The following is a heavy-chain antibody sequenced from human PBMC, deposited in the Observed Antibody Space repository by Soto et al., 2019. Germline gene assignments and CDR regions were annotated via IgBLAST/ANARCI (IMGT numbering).Heavy chain of an antibody. Sequence: ASVKVSCKASGYSFSNNGISWVRQAPGQGLEWMGWISAYNGNTNYVKKFQGRVTMTTDTSTSTASMELRSLRSDDTAVYYCARVSYSGNWFVHSVAGHNWFDPWGQ. J-gene: IGHJ5*02. V-gene: IGHV1-18*01. D-gene: IGHD6-13*01. CDR2: ISAYNGNT. CDR1: GYSFSNNG. CDR3: ARVSYSGNWFVHSVAGHNWFDP.